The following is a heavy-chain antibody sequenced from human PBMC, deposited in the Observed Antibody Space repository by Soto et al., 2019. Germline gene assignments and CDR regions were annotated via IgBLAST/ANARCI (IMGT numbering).Heavy chain of an antibody. Sequence: QVQLVQSGAEAKKPGSSVKVSCKTSGGTFSSYAISWVRQAPGQGLEWMGGIVPLFRTTNYAQKCQGRVTITADTSTSTVYMELSGLRSGDTAVYYCARGGYSSTWSNLLDRSGLDVWGQGTTVTVSS. J-gene: IGHJ6*02. D-gene: IGHD6-13*01. CDR2: IVPLFRTT. CDR3: ARGGYSSTWSNLLDRSGLDV. CDR1: GGTFSSYA. V-gene: IGHV1-69*06.